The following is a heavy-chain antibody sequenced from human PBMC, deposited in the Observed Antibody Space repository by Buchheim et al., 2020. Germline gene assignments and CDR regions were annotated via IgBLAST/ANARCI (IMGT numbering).Heavy chain of an antibody. CDR2: ISYNGTNK. CDR3: AKTPRIKIFGVVDY. Sequence: QVQLVESGGGVVQPGGSLRLSCAASGFVFRTYGMHWVRQAPGKGLEWVAVISYNGTNKYYADSVKGRFTISRDNSKHTLYLQMNSLRAEDTAVYYCAKTPRIKIFGVVDYWGRGTL. D-gene: IGHD3-3*01. V-gene: IGHV3-30*18. J-gene: IGHJ4*02. CDR1: GFVFRTYG.